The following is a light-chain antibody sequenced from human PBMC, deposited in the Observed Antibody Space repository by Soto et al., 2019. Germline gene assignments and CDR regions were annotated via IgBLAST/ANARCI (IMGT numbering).Light chain of an antibody. V-gene: IGLV1-44*01. J-gene: IGLJ7*01. CDR2: TDA. CDR3: AAWDDSLSVV. CDR1: SSNIGSNT. Sequence: QSVLTQPPSASGTPGQRVTISCSGSSSNIGSNTVNWYHQVPGTAPKLLIHTDAQRPPGVPDRFSGSRSGTSASLAITGLQSEDEGDYYCAAWDDSLSVVFGGGTQLTVL.